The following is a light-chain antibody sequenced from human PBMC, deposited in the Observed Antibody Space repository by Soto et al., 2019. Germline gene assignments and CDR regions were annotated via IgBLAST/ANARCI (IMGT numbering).Light chain of an antibody. CDR1: SSNIGNNF. CDR3: AAWDDSLSGSWV. V-gene: IGLV1-47*01. Sequence: VLARPPATAWTPRRRVTDSCSGSSSNIGNNFVYWYQQLPGTAPKLLIYRNHQRPSGVPDRFSASKSGTSASLAISGLRSEDEADYYCAAWDDSLSGSWVFGGGTKVTVL. J-gene: IGLJ3*02. CDR2: RNH.